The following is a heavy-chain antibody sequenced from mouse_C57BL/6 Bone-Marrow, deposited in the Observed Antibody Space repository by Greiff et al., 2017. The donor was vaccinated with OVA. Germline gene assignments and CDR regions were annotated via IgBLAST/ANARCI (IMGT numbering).Heavy chain of an antibody. CDR3: ARGGVYDGPDY. CDR2: IIPSNGGT. V-gene: IGHV1-53*01. D-gene: IGHD2-3*01. CDR1: GYTFTSYW. J-gene: IGHJ2*01. Sequence: VQLQQPGTELVKPGASVKLSCKAPGYTFTSYWMHWVKQRPGQGLEWIGDIIPSNGGTNYNEKFKSKATLTVDKSSRTAYMQLSSLTSEDSAVYYCARGGVYDGPDYWGQGTTLTVPS.